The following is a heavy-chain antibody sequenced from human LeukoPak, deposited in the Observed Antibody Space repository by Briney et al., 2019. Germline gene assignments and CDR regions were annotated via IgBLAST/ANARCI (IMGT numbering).Heavy chain of an antibody. CDR2: INHSGST. D-gene: IGHD6-19*01. V-gene: IGHV4-34*01. J-gene: IGHJ5*02. Sequence: PSETLSLTCAVYGGSFSDYYWSWIRQPPGKGLEWIGEINHSGSTNYNPSLKSRVTISVDTSKNQFSLKLSSVTAADTAVYYCARAYSSGQRWFDPWGQGTLVTVSS. CDR3: ARAYSSGQRWFDP. CDR1: GGSFSDYY.